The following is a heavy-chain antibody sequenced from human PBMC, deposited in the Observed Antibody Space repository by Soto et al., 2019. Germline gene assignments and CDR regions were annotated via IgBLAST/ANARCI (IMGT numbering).Heavy chain of an antibody. V-gene: IGHV4-39*01. CDR2: IFYLGSS. CDR3: ARHSLALRKNNWFDP. Sequence: SETLSLTCTVSGDSIISSDFYWGWVRQPPGKGLEWIGSIFYLGSSYYNPSLRSRVTMSVDTSKNQFSLRLRSVTAADTALYFCARHSLALRKNNWFDPWGQGIMVTVSS. CDR1: GDSIISSDFY. J-gene: IGHJ5*02. D-gene: IGHD3-3*02.